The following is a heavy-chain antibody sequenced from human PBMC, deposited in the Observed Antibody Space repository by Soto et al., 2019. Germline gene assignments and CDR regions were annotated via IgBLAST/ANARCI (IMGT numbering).Heavy chain of an antibody. CDR2: ISSSGSTI. D-gene: IGHD3-3*01. V-gene: IGHV3-48*03. CDR1: GFTFSSYE. CDR3: ARDRPDYDFWSGYYKGAFDI. Sequence: LRLSCAASGFTFSSYEMNWVRQAPGKGLEWVSYISSSGSTIYYADSVKGRFTISRDNAKNSLYLQMNSLRAEDTSVYYCARDRPDYDFWSGYYKGAFDIWGQGTMVTVSS. J-gene: IGHJ3*02.